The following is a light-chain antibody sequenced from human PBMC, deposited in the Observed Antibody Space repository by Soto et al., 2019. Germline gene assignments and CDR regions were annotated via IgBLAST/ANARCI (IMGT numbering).Light chain of an antibody. V-gene: IGKV1-5*03. CDR3: QPYNDYPWT. CDR1: QSISSW. CDR2: KAS. Sequence: DIQMTQSPSTLSASVGDRVTITCRASQSISSWLAWYQQKPGKAPKLLIYKASTLESGVPSNISGSGSGTEFSLTISSLQPEDFATYYCQPYNDYPWTFGRGTKVDVK. J-gene: IGKJ1*01.